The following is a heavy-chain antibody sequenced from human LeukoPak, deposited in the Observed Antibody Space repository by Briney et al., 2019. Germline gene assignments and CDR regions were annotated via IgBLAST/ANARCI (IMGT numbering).Heavy chain of an antibody. CDR1: GYTFTSYD. V-gene: IGHV1-8*01. CDR2: MNPNSGNT. J-gene: IGHJ4*02. Sequence: ASVKVSCKASGYTFTSYDINWLRQATGQGPEWMGWMNPNSGNTGYTQKFQGRVTMTRNTSMSTAYMELSSLGSEDTAVYYCAIRTPVDIVATLGERVKKGLDYWGQGTLVTVSS. D-gene: IGHD5-12*01. CDR3: AIRTPVDIVATLGERVKKGLDY.